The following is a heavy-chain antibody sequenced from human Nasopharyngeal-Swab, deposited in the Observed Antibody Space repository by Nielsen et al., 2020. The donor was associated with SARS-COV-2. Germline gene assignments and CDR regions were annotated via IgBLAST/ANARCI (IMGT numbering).Heavy chain of an antibody. Sequence: ASVQVSCKASGYTFTSYDINWVRQATGQGLEWMGWMNPNSGNTGYAQKFQGRVTMTRNTSISTAYMELSSLRSEDTAVYYCARGRIKRELWFGELLSYYYYGMDVWGQGTTVTVSS. J-gene: IGHJ6*02. CDR1: GYTFTSYD. CDR3: ARGRIKRELWFGELLSYYYYGMDV. D-gene: IGHD3-10*01. V-gene: IGHV1-8*01. CDR2: MNPNSGNT.